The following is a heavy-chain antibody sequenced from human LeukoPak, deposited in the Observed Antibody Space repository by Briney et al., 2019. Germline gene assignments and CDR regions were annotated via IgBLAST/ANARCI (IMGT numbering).Heavy chain of an antibody. CDR2: INPSGGSR. J-gene: IGHJ4*02. CDR3: AREEMEYSFGPDY. D-gene: IGHD5-24*01. CDR1: GYTFTNYY. Sequence: GASVKLSCKASGYTFTNYYIHWVRQAPGQGLEWMGMINPSGGSRNYAQKFQDRVTMTRDTSTSTVYMELSSLRSEDTAVYYCAREEMEYSFGPDYWGQGTLVTVSS. V-gene: IGHV1-46*01.